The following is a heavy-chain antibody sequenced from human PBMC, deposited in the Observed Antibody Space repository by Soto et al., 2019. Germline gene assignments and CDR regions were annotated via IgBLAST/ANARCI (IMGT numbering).Heavy chain of an antibody. Sequence: GGSLRLSCAASGFTVSSNYMSWVRQAPGKGLEWVSVIYSGGSTYYADSVKGRFTISRHNSKNTLYLQMNSLRAEDTAVYYCARGKSIAVAGTGFDYWGQGTLVTVSS. CDR3: ARGKSIAVAGTGFDY. V-gene: IGHV3-53*04. D-gene: IGHD6-19*01. CDR1: GFTVSSNY. CDR2: IYSGGST. J-gene: IGHJ4*02.